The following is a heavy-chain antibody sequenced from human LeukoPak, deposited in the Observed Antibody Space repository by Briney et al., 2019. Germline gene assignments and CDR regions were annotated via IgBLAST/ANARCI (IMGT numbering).Heavy chain of an antibody. CDR2: ISIDGSIT. CDR3: ARDLIPKDIVVVPAAIQGY. V-gene: IGHV3-74*01. Sequence: GGSLRLSCAASGFTFTSYWMHWVRQAPGKGLVWVSRISIDGSITTYADSVKGRFTASRDNAKNSLYLQMNSLRAEDTAVYYCARDLIPKDIVVVPAAIQGYWGQGTLVTVSS. CDR1: GFTFTSYW. J-gene: IGHJ4*02. D-gene: IGHD2-2*02.